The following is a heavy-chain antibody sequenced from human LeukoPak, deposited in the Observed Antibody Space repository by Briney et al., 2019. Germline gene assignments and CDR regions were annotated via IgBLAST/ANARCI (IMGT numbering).Heavy chain of an antibody. V-gene: IGHV3-48*02. CDR2: ISSSSSTI. CDR1: GFTFSSYS. D-gene: IGHD3-10*01. Sequence: PGGSLRLSCAASGFTFSSYSMNWVRQAPGKGLEWVSYISSSSSTIYYADSVKGRFTISRDNAKNSLYLQMNSLRDEDTAVYYCATLYYYGPGVYWYFDLWGRGTLVTVSS. CDR3: ATLYYYGPGVYWYFDL. J-gene: IGHJ2*01.